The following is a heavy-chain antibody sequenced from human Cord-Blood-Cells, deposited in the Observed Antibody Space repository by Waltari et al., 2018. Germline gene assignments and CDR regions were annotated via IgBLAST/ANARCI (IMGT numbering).Heavy chain of an antibody. CDR1: GGSISSGGYY. CDR2: IYYSGCT. V-gene: IGHV4-31*03. J-gene: IGHJ6*02. D-gene: IGHD1-26*01. Sequence: QVQLQESGPGLVKPSQTLSLTCTVSGGSISSGGYYWSWIRQHPGKGLEWIGYIYYSGCTYYNPSRQSRVTIAGDTSKNQFSLELSSVTAADTAVYYCARGPPEWDHYYGMGVWGQGTTGTVSS. CDR3: ARGPPEWDHYYGMGV.